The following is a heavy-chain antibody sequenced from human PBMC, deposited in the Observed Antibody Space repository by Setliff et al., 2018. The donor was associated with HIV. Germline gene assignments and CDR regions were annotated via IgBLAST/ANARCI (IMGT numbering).Heavy chain of an antibody. Sequence: SETLSLTCTVSGGSISSYYWSWIRQPPGKGLEWIGYIYYSGSTNYNPSLKSRVTISVDTSRNQFSLKLSSVTAADTAVYYCARLCIAAAGTRSIPWYFDLWGRGTLVTVS. CDR2: IYYSGST. D-gene: IGHD6-13*01. V-gene: IGHV4-59*08. CDR1: GGSISSYY. CDR3: ARLCIAAAGTRSIPWYFDL. J-gene: IGHJ2*01.